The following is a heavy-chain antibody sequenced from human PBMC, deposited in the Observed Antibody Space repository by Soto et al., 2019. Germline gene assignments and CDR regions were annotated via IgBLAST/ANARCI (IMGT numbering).Heavy chain of an antibody. V-gene: IGHV4-31*03. CDR1: GGSISSGGYY. CDR2: IYYSGST. Sequence: SETLSLTCPVSGGSISSGGYYWSWIRQHPGKGLEWIGYIYYSGSTYYNPSLKSRVTISVDTSKNQFSLKLSSVTAADTAVYYCARDDSSAGMDVWGQGTTVTVSS. J-gene: IGHJ6*02. D-gene: IGHD3-22*01. CDR3: ARDDSSAGMDV.